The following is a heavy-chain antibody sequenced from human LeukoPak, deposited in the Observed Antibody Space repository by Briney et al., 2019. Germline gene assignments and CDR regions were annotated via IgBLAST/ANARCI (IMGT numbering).Heavy chain of an antibody. J-gene: IGHJ4*02. CDR2: ISGSGGST. CDR1: AFTFSSYA. Sequence: GWSLRLSCAASAFTFSSYAMSWVRQAPGKGLEWVSAISGSGGSTYYADSVKGRFTISRDNSKNTLYLQMNSLRAEDTAVYYCAKQSYGDYFFDYWGQGTLVTVSS. CDR3: AKQSYGDYFFDY. D-gene: IGHD4-17*01. V-gene: IGHV3-23*01.